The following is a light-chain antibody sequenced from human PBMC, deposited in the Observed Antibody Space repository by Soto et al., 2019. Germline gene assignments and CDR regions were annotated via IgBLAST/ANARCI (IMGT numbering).Light chain of an antibody. CDR1: QSVSGN. CDR3: QQYNNWPLT. Sequence: EIVMTQCPATVSVSPGERATLSCRASQSVSGNLAWYQQKPGQAPRLLIYGASTRATGIPARFSGSGSGTEFTLTISSLQSEDFAVYYCQQYNNWPLTFGGGTKVEIK. V-gene: IGKV3-15*01. J-gene: IGKJ4*01. CDR2: GAS.